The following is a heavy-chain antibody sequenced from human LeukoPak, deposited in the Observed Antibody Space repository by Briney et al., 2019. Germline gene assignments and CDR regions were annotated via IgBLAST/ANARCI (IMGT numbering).Heavy chain of an antibody. CDR3: ARETIFDY. CDR2: INSDGRTT. J-gene: IGHJ4*02. CDR1: GFTFSTYW. V-gene: IGHV3-74*01. Sequence: GGSLRLSCAAAGFTFSTYWMHWVRPVPGKGLVWVSRINSDGRTTGYADSVKGRFTISRDNAKNALYLQMNSLRAEDTAVYYCARETIFDYWGQGTVVTVSS. D-gene: IGHD1-7*01.